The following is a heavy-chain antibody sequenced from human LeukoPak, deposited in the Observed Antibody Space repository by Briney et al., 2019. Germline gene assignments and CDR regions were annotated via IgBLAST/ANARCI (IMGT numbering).Heavy chain of an antibody. CDR1: GGSISSSDYY. D-gene: IGHD6-13*01. V-gene: IGHV4-39*01. CDR2: ISYSGSS. Sequence: TSETLSLTCTVSGGSISSSDYYWAWVRQPSGKGLEWIGSISYSGSSYYNASLMSRVTLSVDTSKNQFSLRLSSVTAADTAVHYCARLLAAAKTDYFDSWGQGILVTVSS. J-gene: IGHJ4*02. CDR3: ARLLAAAKTDYFDS.